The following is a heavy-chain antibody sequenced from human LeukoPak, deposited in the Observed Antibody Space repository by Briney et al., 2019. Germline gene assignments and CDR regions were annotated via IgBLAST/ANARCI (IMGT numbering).Heavy chain of an antibody. CDR2: ISASGASP. V-gene: IGHV3-23*01. CDR3: AKRAVAGTYYFKD. Sequence: GGSLRFSCAASGFTFNSDAMSWVRQAPGKGLEWVSIISASGASPYYADSVKGRFTISRDNSKNTLYLQMNSLRAEDTAVYYCAKRAVAGTYYFKDSGQGTLVTVSS. J-gene: IGHJ4*02. CDR1: GFTFNSDA. D-gene: IGHD6-19*01.